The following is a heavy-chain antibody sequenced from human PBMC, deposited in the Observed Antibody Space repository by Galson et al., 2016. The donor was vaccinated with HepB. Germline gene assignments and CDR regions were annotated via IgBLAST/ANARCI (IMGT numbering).Heavy chain of an antibody. V-gene: IGHV3-7*04. J-gene: IGHJ3*01. CDR1: GFSFSNYW. Sequence: SLRLSCAASGFSFSNYWMSWVRQAPGKGLEWVADIKEDGSNTYYMDSVKGRFTISRDNTRNSLYLQMNSLGVDDTAVYYCASDDSSNWYNAFDLWGQGTMVTVSS. CDR2: IKEDGSNT. D-gene: IGHD6-13*01. CDR3: ASDDSSNWYNAFDL.